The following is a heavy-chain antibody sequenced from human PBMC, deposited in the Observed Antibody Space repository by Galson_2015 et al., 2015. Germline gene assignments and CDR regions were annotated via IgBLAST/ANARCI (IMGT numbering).Heavy chain of an antibody. CDR1: GFTFSNSA. Sequence: SLRLSCAASGFTFSNSAMTWVRQAPGKGLEWVAAIGGTGAKTYYSESAKGRFTVPRDNSKNTLFLQMNSLTADDTALYYCARVRGNSWNKGDWLDPRGQGTLVTVSS. V-gene: IGHV3-23*01. D-gene: IGHD1/OR15-1a*01. J-gene: IGHJ5*02. CDR3: ARVRGNSWNKGDWLDP. CDR2: IGGTGAKT.